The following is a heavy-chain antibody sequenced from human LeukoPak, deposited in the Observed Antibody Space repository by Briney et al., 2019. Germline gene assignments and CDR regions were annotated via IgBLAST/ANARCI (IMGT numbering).Heavy chain of an antibody. CDR3: AREPEYYDILTGYGDAFDI. CDR1: GGSISSYY. J-gene: IGHJ3*02. Sequence: SETLSLTCTVSGGSISSYYWSWIQQPAGKGLEWIGRIYTSGSTNYNPSLKSRVTMSVDTSKNQFSLKLSSVTAADTAVYYCAREPEYYDILTGYGDAFDIWGQGTMVIVSS. CDR2: IYTSGST. D-gene: IGHD3-9*01. V-gene: IGHV4-4*07.